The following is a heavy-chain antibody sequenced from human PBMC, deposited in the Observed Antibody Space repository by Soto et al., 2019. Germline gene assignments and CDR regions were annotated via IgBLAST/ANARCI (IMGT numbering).Heavy chain of an antibody. V-gene: IGHV3-23*01. CDR2: LSSTGGST. J-gene: IGHJ6*02. Sequence: EVQLLESGGGLAQPGGSLRLSCEVSGFTFRKYVMTWVRQAPGKGLEWVSSLSSTGGSTYYADSVKGRFTVSRDNSKNTLFLQMNSLRAEDTAIYYCAKDQGLLELIPQGGLDVWGPGTTVAVSS. CDR3: AKDQGLLELIPQGGLDV. D-gene: IGHD3-10*01. CDR1: GFTFRKYV.